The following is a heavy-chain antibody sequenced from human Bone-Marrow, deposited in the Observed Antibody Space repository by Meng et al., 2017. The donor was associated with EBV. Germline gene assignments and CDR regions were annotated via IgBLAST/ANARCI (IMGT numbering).Heavy chain of an antibody. Sequence: EXQLLEXXXGLVQPGXSLRLSCAASYCSFNAYAMSWVRQAPGKGLEWVAGISGNGASYGESVKGRFTISRDNSKITLYMQMNSLRAEDTAVYYCAKGVTGYYRNYFDYWGQGTLVTVSS. D-gene: IGHD3-9*01. V-gene: IGHV3-23*01. CDR1: YCSFNAYA. J-gene: IGHJ4*02. CDR3: AKGVTGYYRNYFDY. CDR2: ISGNGA.